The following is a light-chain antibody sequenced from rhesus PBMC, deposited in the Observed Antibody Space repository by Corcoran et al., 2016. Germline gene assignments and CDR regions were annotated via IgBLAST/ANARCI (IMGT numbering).Light chain of an antibody. CDR1: SNDVGGYDY. J-gene: IGLJ1*01. Sequence: QAALTQPPSVSGSPGQLVTISCTGTSNDVGGYDYVAWYQQHPGTAPKLMIYEVSKRPSGVSDRFSGSKSGNTASLTISVLQAEDEADYYCSSYAGSNTFIFGAGTRLTVL. V-gene: IGLV2-23*01. CDR2: EVS. CDR3: SSYAGSNTFI.